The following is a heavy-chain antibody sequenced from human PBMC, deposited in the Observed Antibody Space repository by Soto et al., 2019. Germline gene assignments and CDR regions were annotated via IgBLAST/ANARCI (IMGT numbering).Heavy chain of an antibody. CDR2: TYYRSKWYN. D-gene: IGHD6-19*01. J-gene: IGHJ6*02. CDR1: GDSVSSNSAA. CDR3: ARDAVVGVAGHYYYYGMDV. V-gene: IGHV6-1*01. Sequence: QVQLQQSGPGLVKASQTLSLTCAISGDSVSSNSAAWNWIRQSPSRGLEWLGRTYYRSKWYNDYAVYVKSRMSRNPDTSKNQFSLQLNSVTPEDTAVYYCARDAVVGVAGHYYYYGMDVWGQGTTVTVSS.